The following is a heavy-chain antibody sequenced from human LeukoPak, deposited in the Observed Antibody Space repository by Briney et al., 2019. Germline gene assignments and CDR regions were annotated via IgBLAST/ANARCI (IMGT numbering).Heavy chain of an antibody. CDR2: IYPGDSDT. V-gene: IGHV5-51*01. Sequence: GESLKISCKGSGYSFTSYWIGWVRQMPGKGLEWMGIIYPGDSDTRYSPSFQGQVTISADKSISTAYLQWSSLKASDTAMYYCARQISMVRGVIDVQHWGQGTLVTVSS. CDR3: ARQISMVRGVIDVQH. J-gene: IGHJ1*01. D-gene: IGHD3-10*01. CDR1: GYSFTSYW.